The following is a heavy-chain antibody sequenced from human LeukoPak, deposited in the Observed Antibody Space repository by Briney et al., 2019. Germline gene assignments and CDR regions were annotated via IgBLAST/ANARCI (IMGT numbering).Heavy chain of an antibody. Sequence: SGGSLRLSCAASGFTFSIYTMNWVRQAPGKGLEWVSSISSGSGYIYSADSVKGRFAISRDNAKNSLYLQMNSLRAEDTAVYYCARRSSSCPGCFDYWGQGTLVTVSS. J-gene: IGHJ4*02. CDR2: ISSGSGYI. D-gene: IGHD2-2*01. V-gene: IGHV3-21*06. CDR1: GFTFSIYT. CDR3: ARRSSSCPGCFDY.